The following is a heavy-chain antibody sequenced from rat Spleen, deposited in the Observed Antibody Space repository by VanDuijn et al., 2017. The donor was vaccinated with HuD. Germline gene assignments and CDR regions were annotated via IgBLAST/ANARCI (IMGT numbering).Heavy chain of an antibody. Sequence: EVQLQESGPGLVKPSQSLSLTCSVTGYSITSNYWAWIRKFPGNEMEWMGYINYSGSTGYNPSLKSRISITRDTSKNQFFLQLNSVTTEDTATYYCARRHYGYTDYFDYWGQGVMVTVSS. D-gene: IGHD1-9*01. V-gene: IGHV3-1*01. CDR2: INYSGST. CDR3: ARRHYGYTDYFDY. CDR1: GYSITSNY. J-gene: IGHJ2*01.